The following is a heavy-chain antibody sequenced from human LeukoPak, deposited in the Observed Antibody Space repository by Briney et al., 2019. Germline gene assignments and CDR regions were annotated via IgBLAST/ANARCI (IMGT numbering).Heavy chain of an antibody. D-gene: IGHD1-26*01. CDR3: ARASGSDYYYYGMDV. CDR2: TRNKANSYTT. Sequence: PGGSLRLSCAASGFTFSDHYMDWVRQAPGKGLEWVGRTRNKANSYTTEYAASVKGRFTISRDDSKNSLYLQMNSLKTEDTAVYYCARASGSDYYYYGMDVWGQGTTVTVSS. CDR1: GFTFSDHY. J-gene: IGHJ6*02. V-gene: IGHV3-72*01.